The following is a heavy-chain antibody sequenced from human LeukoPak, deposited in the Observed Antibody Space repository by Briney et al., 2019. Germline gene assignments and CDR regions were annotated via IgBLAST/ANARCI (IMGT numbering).Heavy chain of an antibody. J-gene: IGHJ4*02. CDR2: IYYSGST. CDR3: AREVGYYLDY. D-gene: IGHD1-26*01. CDR1: GGSISSGGYS. V-gene: IGHV4-30-4*07. Sequence: SQTLSLTCAVSGGSISSGGYSWSWIRQPPGKGLEWIGYIYYSGSTYYNPSLKSRVTISVDTSKNQFSLKLSSVTAADTAVYYCAREVGYYLDYWGQGTLVTVSS.